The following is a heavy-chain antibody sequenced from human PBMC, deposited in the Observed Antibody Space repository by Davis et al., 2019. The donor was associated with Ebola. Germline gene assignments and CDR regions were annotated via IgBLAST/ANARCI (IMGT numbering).Heavy chain of an antibody. V-gene: IGHV4-4*07. CDR2: IYTSGST. CDR3: VRDGCPGGSCYCGDY. J-gene: IGHJ4*02. Sequence: PSETLSLTCTVSGGSISSHYWSWIRQPAGKGLEWIGRIYTSGSTNYNPSLKGRVTMSVDTSKNQFSLRLSSVTAADTAVYYCVRDGCPGGSCYCGDYWGQGTLVTVSS. CDR1: GGSISSHY. D-gene: IGHD2-15*01.